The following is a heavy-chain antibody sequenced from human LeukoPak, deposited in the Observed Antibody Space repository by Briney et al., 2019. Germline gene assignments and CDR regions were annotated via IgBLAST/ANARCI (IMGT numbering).Heavy chain of an antibody. J-gene: IGHJ4*02. CDR2: ISGSSTYI. Sequence: GGSLRLSCAASGFTFNSYSMSWVRQAPGKGLEWVSSISGSSTYIYYADSVKGRFTTSRDNSKNSLYLQMYSLRDEDTAVYHCAREAPVNGGTYEDYWGQGTLVTVSS. V-gene: IGHV3-21*01. CDR3: AREAPVNGGTYEDY. CDR1: GFTFNSYS. D-gene: IGHD1-26*01.